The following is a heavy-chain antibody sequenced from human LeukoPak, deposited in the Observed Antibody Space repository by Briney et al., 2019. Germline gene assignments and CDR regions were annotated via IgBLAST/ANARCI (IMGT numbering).Heavy chain of an antibody. J-gene: IGHJ4*02. CDR1: GGSISRSSYY. V-gene: IGHV4-39*07. CDR2: IYYSGST. CDR3: ARTLVGAPYFDH. Sequence: SETLSLTCTVSGGSISRSSYYWGWIRQPPGKGLEWIGSIYYSGSTYYNPSLKSRVTISVDTSKNQFSLKLSSVTAADTAVYYCARTLVGAPYFDHWGQGTLVTVSS. D-gene: IGHD1-26*01.